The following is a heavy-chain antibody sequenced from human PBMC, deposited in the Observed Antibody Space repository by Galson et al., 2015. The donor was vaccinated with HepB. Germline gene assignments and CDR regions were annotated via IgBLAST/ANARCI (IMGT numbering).Heavy chain of an antibody. CDR1: GGTFSSYA. Sequence: SVKVSCKASGGTFSSYAISWVRQAPGQGLEWMGGIIPIFGTANYAQKFKGRVTITADESTSTAYMELSSLRSEDTAVYYCARGFPRTSYYYYYGMDVWGQGTTVTVSS. J-gene: IGHJ6*02. CDR2: IIPIFGTA. V-gene: IGHV1-69*13. CDR3: ARGFPRTSYYYYYGMDV. D-gene: IGHD2-2*01.